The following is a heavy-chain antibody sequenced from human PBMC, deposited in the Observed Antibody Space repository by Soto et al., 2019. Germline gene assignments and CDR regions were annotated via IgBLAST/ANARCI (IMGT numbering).Heavy chain of an antibody. V-gene: IGHV1-18*01. CDR2: ISVRNGNT. CDR3: AREILSPDYNFFGMDV. Sequence: QVQLVQSGSEVKKPGASVKVSCRAFGYTFTSYGISWVRQAPGQGLEWMGRISVRNGNTEYAHKVQGRVTMTTDTSTTTAYMELRRLRSDDTAVYYCAREILSPDYNFFGMDVWGQGTMVTVSS. CDR1: GYTFTSYG. D-gene: IGHD2-8*02. J-gene: IGHJ6*02.